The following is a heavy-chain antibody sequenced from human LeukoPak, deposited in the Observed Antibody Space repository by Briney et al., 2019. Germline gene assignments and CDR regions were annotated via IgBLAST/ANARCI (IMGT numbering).Heavy chain of an antibody. V-gene: IGHV1-2*02. J-gene: IGHJ4*02. CDR2: INPNSGGT. CDR3: ARDRFPARLVPAARGFDY. CDR1: GYTFTGYY. D-gene: IGHD2-2*01. Sequence: GASVKVSCKASGYTFTGYYMHWVRQAPGQGLEWMGWINPNSGGTNYAQKFQGRVTMTRDTSISTAYMELSRLRSDDTAVYYCARDRFPARLVPAARGFDYWGRGTLVTVSS.